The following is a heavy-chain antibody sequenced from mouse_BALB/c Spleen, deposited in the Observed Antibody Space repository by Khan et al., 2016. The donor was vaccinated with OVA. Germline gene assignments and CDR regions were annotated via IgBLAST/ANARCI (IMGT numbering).Heavy chain of an antibody. V-gene: IGHV2-6-1*01. Sequence: VQLKESGPGLVAPSQSLSITCTISGFSLTNYGVPWVRQPPGKGLEWLVVIWNDGNTAYNSALKSRLTISKDNSKSQVFLKMNSLQTDDTAMYFCARQPYYHYNIMDYWGQGTLVTVSS. J-gene: IGHJ4*01. CDR2: IWNDGNT. CDR1: GFSLTNYG. D-gene: IGHD2-10*01. CDR3: ARQPYYHYNIMDY.